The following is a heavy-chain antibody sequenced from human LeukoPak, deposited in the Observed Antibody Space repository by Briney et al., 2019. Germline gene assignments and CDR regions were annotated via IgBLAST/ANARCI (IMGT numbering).Heavy chain of an antibody. V-gene: IGHV3-23*01. D-gene: IGHD3-10*01. CDR3: AKEANDYVSGSYFSL. CDR2: ISGSGADT. Sequence: GGSLRLSCAASGYTFSSYAMSGVRQAPGKGLKWVADISGSGADTYYADSVKGRFTISRDNSKNTLYLQMNSLRAEDMAVYHCAKEANDYVSGSYFSLWGQGTKVTVSS. CDR1: GYTFSSYA. J-gene: IGHJ3*01.